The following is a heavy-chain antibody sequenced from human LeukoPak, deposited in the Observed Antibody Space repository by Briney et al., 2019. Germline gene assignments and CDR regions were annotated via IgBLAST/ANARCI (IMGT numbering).Heavy chain of an antibody. CDR1: GFTFSNHA. D-gene: IGHD5-24*01. CDR2: LDPTSTYI. V-gene: IGHV3-23*05. J-gene: IGHJ4*02. CDR3: ANSSWEMGFDY. Sequence: GGSLRLSCAASGFTFSNHAMSWVRLVPGKGLEWVSALDPTSTYIYYGDSVKGRFTVSRDNSRNTLFLHMNGLRAEDTAVYYCANSSWEMGFDYWGQGTLVTVSS.